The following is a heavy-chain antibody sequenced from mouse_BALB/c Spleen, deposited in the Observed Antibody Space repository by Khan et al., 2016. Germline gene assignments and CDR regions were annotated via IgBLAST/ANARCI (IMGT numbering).Heavy chain of an antibody. J-gene: IGHJ1*01. Sequence: QVTLKESGPGILQPSQTLSLTCSFSGFSLSTSNVGVGWICQPSGKGLKWLLHILWNDSKYYNPALKSRLTISKATYNNQVFLKIATADTADTATYDCAGVGGGPMYVDDWGAGTTVTVSS. CDR2: ILWNDSK. CDR1: GFSLSTSNVG. V-gene: IGHV8-5*01. CDR3: AGVGGGPMYVDD.